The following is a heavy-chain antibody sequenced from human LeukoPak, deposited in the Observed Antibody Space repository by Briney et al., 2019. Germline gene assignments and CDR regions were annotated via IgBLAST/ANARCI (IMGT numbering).Heavy chain of an antibody. V-gene: IGHV3-74*01. Sequence: GGSLRLSCAASGFTFSSYWMHWVRQAPGEGLIWVSRINSDGSSTSYADSVKGRFTISRDNAKNTLYLQMNSLRVEDTAVYYCARDRGYSTFDNWGQGTLVTVSS. CDR1: GFTFSSYW. D-gene: IGHD4-23*01. J-gene: IGHJ5*02. CDR2: INSDGSST. CDR3: ARDRGYSTFDN.